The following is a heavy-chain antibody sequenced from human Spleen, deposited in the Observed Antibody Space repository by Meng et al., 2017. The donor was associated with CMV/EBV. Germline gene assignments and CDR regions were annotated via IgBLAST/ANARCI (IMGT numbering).Heavy chain of an antibody. CDR3: ASSPGFLVPAATVY. D-gene: IGHD2-2*01. CDR1: GGTFRSYP. CDR2: IIPLSGTV. Sequence: SVKVSCKASGGTFRSYPVSWVRQAPGQGLEWMGGIIPLSGTVQYVQKFQGRLTISTDKSTRTAYMELNSLSSEDTAVYYCASSPGFLVPAATVYWGQGTLVTVSS. V-gene: IGHV1-69*05. J-gene: IGHJ4*02.